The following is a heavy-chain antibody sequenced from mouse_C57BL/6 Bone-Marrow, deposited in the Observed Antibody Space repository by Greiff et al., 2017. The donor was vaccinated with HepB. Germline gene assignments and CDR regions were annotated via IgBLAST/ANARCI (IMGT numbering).Heavy chain of an antibody. J-gene: IGHJ3*01. CDR2: IDPEDGET. Sequence: EVQLQQSGAELVKPGASVKLSCTASGFNIKDYYMHWVKQRTEQGLEWIGRIDPEDGETKYAPKFQGKATITADTSSNTAYLQLSSLTSEDTAVYYCARWPGITAYYYGSRRPWFAYWGQGTLVTVSA. CDR1: GFNIKDYY. V-gene: IGHV14-2*01. D-gene: IGHD1-1*01. CDR3: ARWPGITAYYYGSRRPWFAY.